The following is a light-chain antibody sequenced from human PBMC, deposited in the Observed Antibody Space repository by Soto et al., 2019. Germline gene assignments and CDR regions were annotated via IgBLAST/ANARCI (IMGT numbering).Light chain of an antibody. Sequence: EIVMTQSPATLSVSPGERATLSCRASQSVSSNLAWYQQKPGQAPRLLIYGASTSATGIPARFSGSGSGTEFPLTISNLQSEDFAVYYCQQYNNWPPLTFGGGTKVEIK. CDR1: QSVSSN. CDR2: GAS. J-gene: IGKJ4*01. V-gene: IGKV3D-15*01. CDR3: QQYNNWPPLT.